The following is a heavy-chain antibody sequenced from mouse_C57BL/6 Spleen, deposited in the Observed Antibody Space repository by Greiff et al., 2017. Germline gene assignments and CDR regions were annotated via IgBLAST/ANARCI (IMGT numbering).Heavy chain of an antibody. CDR3: ARTDYYEDAMDY. CDR1: GFTFSDYG. CDR2: ISSGSSTS. V-gene: IGHV5-17*01. D-gene: IGHD1-1*01. Sequence: EVQGVESGGGLVKPGGSLKLSCAASGFTFSDYGMHWVRQAPEKGLEWVAYISSGSSTSYYADTVKGRFTISRDNAKTTLFLQMTSLRSEDTAMYYRARTDYYEDAMDYWGQGTSVTVSS. J-gene: IGHJ4*01.